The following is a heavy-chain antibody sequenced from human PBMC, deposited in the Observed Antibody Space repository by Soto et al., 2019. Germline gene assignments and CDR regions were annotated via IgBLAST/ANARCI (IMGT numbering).Heavy chain of an antibody. CDR1: GGTFGNSA. CDR2: IIPIFPTP. V-gene: IGHV1-69*12. Sequence: QVQLVQSGAEVKKPGSSVTVSCKASGGTFGNSAISWVRQAPGQGLEWMGGIIPIFPTPDYAQKFQGRVTITADESTSTAYMELTSLRSEDTAVYYXXXXXXXXXXXGNYYYAMDVWGQGTTVTVSS. CDR3: XXXXXXXXXXGNYYYAMDV. J-gene: IGHJ6*02.